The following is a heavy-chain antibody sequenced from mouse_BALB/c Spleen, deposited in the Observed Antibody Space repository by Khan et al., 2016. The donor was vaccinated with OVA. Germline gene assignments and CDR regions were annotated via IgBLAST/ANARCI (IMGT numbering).Heavy chain of an antibody. CDR3: ASGRLLLRYPDYFDY. J-gene: IGHJ2*01. V-gene: IGHV3-2*02. CDR1: GYSFTSYYA. CDR2: IAYSGST. D-gene: IGHD1-1*01. Sequence: VQLQESGPGLLKPSQSLSLTCTVTGYSFTSYYAWNWIRQFPGNQLWMMAFIAYSGSTTYNPSLKSRITITPDTSKNQFFLQLNSVTTEDTATYYCASGRLLLRYPDYFDYWGQGTTLTVSS.